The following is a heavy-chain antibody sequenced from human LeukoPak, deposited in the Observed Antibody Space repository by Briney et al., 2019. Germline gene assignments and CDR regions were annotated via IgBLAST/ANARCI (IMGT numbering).Heavy chain of an antibody. D-gene: IGHD2-2*01. Sequence: SETLSLTCTVSGGSISSYYWSWIRQPAGKGLEWIGRIYTSGSTNYYPSLKSRVTMSVDTSKNQFSLKLSSVTAADTAVYYCARYRVGIVVADRWFDPWGQGTLVTVSS. CDR3: ARYRVGIVVADRWFDP. J-gene: IGHJ5*02. CDR1: GGSISSYY. CDR2: IYTSGST. V-gene: IGHV4-4*07.